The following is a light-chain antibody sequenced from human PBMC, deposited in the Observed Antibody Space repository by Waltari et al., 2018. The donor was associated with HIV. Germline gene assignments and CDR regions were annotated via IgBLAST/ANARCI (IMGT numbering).Light chain of an antibody. J-gene: IGKJ2*01. Sequence: IVLTQSPGTLSLSPGERATLSCRASQSVARNYLAWYRQNSGQPPRLLIHGASRRATGISDRISGSVSGTDFTLTISRLEPEDSAVYYWQQYADPPQTFGQGTKLEI. V-gene: IGKV3-20*01. CDR2: GAS. CDR1: QSVARNY. CDR3: QQYADPPQT.